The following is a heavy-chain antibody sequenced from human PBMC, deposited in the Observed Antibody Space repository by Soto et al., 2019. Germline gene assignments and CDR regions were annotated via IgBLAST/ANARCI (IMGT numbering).Heavy chain of an antibody. CDR2: IYDSAGT. CDR3: ARHGGKFFDY. Sequence: QVQLQESGPGLGKPSGTRSLTCAVSGGSLSSGNWWSWVRQPPGKGLEWIGQIYDSAGTSYNPSLKRGVTISVNKSKNQLSLNLSSMAAADTAVYYCARHGGKFFDYWGQGTLVTVSS. J-gene: IGHJ4*02. CDR1: GGSLSSGNW. V-gene: IGHV4-4*02.